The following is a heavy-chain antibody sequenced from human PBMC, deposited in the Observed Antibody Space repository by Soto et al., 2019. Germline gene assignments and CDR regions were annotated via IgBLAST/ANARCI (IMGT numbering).Heavy chain of an antibody. Sequence: QVQLVQSGGEVKKPGASVKVSCKASGYTFTIYGINWVRQAPGQGLEWMGWISPDNGNTNYAQKLQGRVTMTTDTSTSKAYMELRSLRSDDTAVYYCARALGYSGYAGMDVWGQGTTVTVSS. CDR3: ARALGYSGYAGMDV. CDR2: ISPDNGNT. J-gene: IGHJ6*02. CDR1: GYTFTIYG. V-gene: IGHV1-18*01. D-gene: IGHD5-12*01.